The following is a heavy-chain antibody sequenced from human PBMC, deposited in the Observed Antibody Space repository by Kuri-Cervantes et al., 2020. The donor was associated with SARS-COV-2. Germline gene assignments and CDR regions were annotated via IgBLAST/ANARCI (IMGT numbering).Heavy chain of an antibody. CDR2: IYSGGTT. D-gene: IGHD6-19*01. J-gene: IGHJ2*01. CDR1: GFTVSTNY. Sequence: GGSLRLSCAASGFTVSTNYMSWVRQAPGKGLEWVSIIYSGGTTYYADSVKGRFTISRDNSKNTVNLQMNSLRDEDTALYYCARAGYSTGWFPDWYFDLWGRGTLVTVSS. CDR3: ARAGYSTGWFPDWYFDL. V-gene: IGHV3-53*01.